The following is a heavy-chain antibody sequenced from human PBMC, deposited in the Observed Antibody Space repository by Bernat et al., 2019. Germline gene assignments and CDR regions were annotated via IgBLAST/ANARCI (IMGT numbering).Heavy chain of an antibody. CDR2: IIPILGIA. CDR1: GGTFSSYT. V-gene: IGHV1-69*08. D-gene: IGHD3-10*01. J-gene: IGHJ5*02. CDR3: ARDLAILWFGEYRHWFDP. Sequence: QVQLVQSGAEVKKPGSSVKVSCKASGGTFSSYTISWGRQAPGQGLEWMGRIIPILGIANYAQKFQGRVTITADKSTSTAFMELSSLRSEDTAVYYCARDLAILWFGEYRHWFDPWGQGTLVTVSS.